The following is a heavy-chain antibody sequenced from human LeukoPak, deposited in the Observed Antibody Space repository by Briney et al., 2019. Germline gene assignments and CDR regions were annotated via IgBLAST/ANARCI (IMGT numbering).Heavy chain of an antibody. CDR2: INQDGSEK. CDR3: ARTDSGVIMLYTIRSAF. J-gene: IGHJ4*02. D-gene: IGHD2-8*01. Sequence: GGSLRLSCVASGFTFNLHWMSWVRQAPGKGLECVANINQDGSEKYYLDSVRGRFTISRDNAKNLLYLQMNSLRAEDTAVYYCARTDSGVIMLYTIRSAFWGQGTLVTVSS. CDR1: GFTFNLHW. V-gene: IGHV3-7*01.